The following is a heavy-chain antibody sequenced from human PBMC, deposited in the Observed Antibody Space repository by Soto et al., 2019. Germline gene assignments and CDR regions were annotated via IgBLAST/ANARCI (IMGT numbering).Heavy chain of an antibody. D-gene: IGHD6-13*01. CDR1: GFTFSSYS. CDR2: ISSSSSTI. V-gene: IGHV3-48*01. CDR3: AKVSSSWYAGFFDL. J-gene: IGHJ4*02. Sequence: GGSLRLSCAASGFTFSSYSMNWVRQAPGKGLEWVSYISSSSSTIYYADSVKGRLTISRDNSKNTLYLQIHTLRAEDTAVYYCAKVSSSWYAGFFDLWGQGTLVTVSS.